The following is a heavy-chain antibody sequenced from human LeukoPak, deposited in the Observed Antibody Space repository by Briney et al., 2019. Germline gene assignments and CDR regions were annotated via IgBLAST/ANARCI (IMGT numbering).Heavy chain of an antibody. V-gene: IGHV4-39*01. J-gene: IGHJ5*02. D-gene: IGHD2-15*01. Sequence: SETLSLTCTVSGGSISSYYWGWIRQPPGKGLEWIGSIYYSGSTYYNPSLKSRVTISVDASKNQFSLKLSSVTAADTAVYYCARHFDCSGGSCYWSAAPPNWFDPRGQGTLVTVSS. CDR1: GGSISSYY. CDR2: IYYSGST. CDR3: ARHFDCSGGSCYWSAAPPNWFDP.